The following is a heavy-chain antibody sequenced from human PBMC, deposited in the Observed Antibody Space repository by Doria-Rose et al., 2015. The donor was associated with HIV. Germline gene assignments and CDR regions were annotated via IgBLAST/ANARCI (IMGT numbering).Heavy chain of an antibody. J-gene: IGHJ4*02. CDR2: ISSSGTT. Sequence: VQLVESGPGLVRPSQTLSLTCTVSGDSISSGDSFWSWIRQPPGKGPEWIGYISSSGTTYYYPSLRGRLTISLDASKNQCSLNLNSVTAADTAVYYCARARNYGFPHFFDFWGQGTLVTVSS. V-gene: IGHV4-30-4*01. D-gene: IGHD3-10*01. CDR3: ARARNYGFPHFFDF. CDR1: GDSISSGDSF.